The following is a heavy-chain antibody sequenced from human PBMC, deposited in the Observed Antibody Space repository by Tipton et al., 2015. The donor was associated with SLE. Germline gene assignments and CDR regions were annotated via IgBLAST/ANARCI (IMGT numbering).Heavy chain of an antibody. CDR3: AKEKRAGEPFDY. V-gene: IGHV4-4*07. CDR1: GGSFNTFY. CDR2: VYTTGTT. J-gene: IGHJ4*02. D-gene: IGHD1-14*01. Sequence: TLSLTCTVSGGSFNTFYWSWIRQPAGRGLEWIGRVYTTGTTNYNSSLKSRVTISVDTSKNQLSLKLTSVTAADTAVYYCAKEKRAGEPFDYWGQGTLVIVSS.